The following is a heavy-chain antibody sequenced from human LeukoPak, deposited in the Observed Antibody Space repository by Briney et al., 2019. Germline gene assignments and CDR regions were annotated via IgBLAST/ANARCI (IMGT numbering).Heavy chain of an antibody. CDR3: AKDIFPRIRGYDILTGYFACDY. Sequence: PGGSLRLSCAASGFTFDDYAMHWVRHAPGKGLEWVSGISWNSGSIGCADSVKGRFTISRDNAKNSLYLQMNSLRAEDTALYYCAKDIFPRIRGYDILTGYFACDYWGQGTLVTVSS. CDR2: ISWNSGSI. V-gene: IGHV3-9*01. J-gene: IGHJ4*02. CDR1: GFTFDDYA. D-gene: IGHD3-9*01.